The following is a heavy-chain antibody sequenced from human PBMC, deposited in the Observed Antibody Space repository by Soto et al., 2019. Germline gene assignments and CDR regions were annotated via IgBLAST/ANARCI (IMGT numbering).Heavy chain of an antibody. V-gene: IGHV6-1*01. CDR2: TYFRSKWYN. CDR1: GDSVSSNTAS. Sequence: SQTLSLTCAISGDSVSSNTASWNWIRQSPSRGLEWLGRTYFRSKWYNDYAVSVKSRIIINPDTSNKQFSLQLNSVTPEDTAVYFCEKGDNLGPKTGYAFDPWGQGIMVTVSS. D-gene: IGHD5-12*01. CDR3: EKGDNLGPKTGYAFDP. J-gene: IGHJ5*02.